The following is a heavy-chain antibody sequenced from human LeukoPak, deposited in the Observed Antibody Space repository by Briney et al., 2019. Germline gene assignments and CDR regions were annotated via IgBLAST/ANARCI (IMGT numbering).Heavy chain of an antibody. J-gene: IGHJ3*02. Sequence: GGSLRLSCAASGFTFSSYGMHWVRQAPGKGLEWVAVIWYDGSNKYYADSVKGRFTISRDNSKNTLYLQMNSLRAEDTAVYYCAKDQADTAYDAFDIWGQGTMVTVSS. CDR1: GFTFSSYG. CDR2: IWYDGSNK. V-gene: IGHV3-33*06. CDR3: AKDQADTAYDAFDI. D-gene: IGHD5-18*01.